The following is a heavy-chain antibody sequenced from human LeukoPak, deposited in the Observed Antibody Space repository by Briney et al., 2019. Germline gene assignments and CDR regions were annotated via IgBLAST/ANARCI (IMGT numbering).Heavy chain of an antibody. Sequence: TLSLTCAISGDSVSSNSAAWNWIRQSPSRGLEWLGRTYYRSKWYNDYAVSVKSRITINPDTSKNQFSLKLSSVTAADTAVYYCARNGDYAEYFQHWGQGTLVTVSS. V-gene: IGHV6-1*01. CDR1: GDSVSSNSAA. D-gene: IGHD4-17*01. CDR2: TYYRSKWYN. J-gene: IGHJ1*01. CDR3: ARNGDYAEYFQH.